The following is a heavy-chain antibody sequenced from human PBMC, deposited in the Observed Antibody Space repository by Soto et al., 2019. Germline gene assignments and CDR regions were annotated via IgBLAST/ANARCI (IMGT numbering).Heavy chain of an antibody. Sequence: GESLKISCKGSGYSFTSYWIGWVRQMPGKGLEWMGIIYPGDSDTRYSPSFQGQVTISADKSISTAYLQWSSLKASDTAMYYCARHSWYSSSYRPAVMLDYWGQGTLVTVSS. V-gene: IGHV5-51*01. CDR3: ARHSWYSSSYRPAVMLDY. CDR1: GYSFTSYW. J-gene: IGHJ4*02. D-gene: IGHD6-13*01. CDR2: IYPGDSDT.